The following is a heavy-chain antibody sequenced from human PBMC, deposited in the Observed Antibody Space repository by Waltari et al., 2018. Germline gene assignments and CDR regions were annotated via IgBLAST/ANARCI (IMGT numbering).Heavy chain of an antibody. CDR2: ISYDGSNK. J-gene: IGHJ6*02. V-gene: IGHV3-30*18. CDR1: GFTFSSYG. CDR3: ANSGGRFGELLVYYYYGMDV. D-gene: IGHD3-10*01. Sequence: QVQLVESGGGVVQPGRSLRLSCAASGFTFSSYGMHWVRQAPGKGLEWVAVISYDGSNKYYADSVKGRFTISRDNSKNTLYLQMNSLRAEDTAVYYCANSGGRFGELLVYYYYGMDVWGQGTTVTVSS.